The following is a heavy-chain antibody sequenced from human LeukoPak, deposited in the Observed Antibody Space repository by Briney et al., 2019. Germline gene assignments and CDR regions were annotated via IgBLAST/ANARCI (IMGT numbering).Heavy chain of an antibody. J-gene: IGHJ5*02. CDR2: ISAYNGNT. V-gene: IGHV1-18*01. Sequence: GSSVKVSCKASGGTFSSYAVSWVRQAPGQGLEWMGRISAYNGNTNYAQKLQGRVTMTTDTSTSTAYMELRSLRSDDTAVYYCARLGPYYDFWSGSKNNWFDPWGQGTLVTVSS. CDR3: ARLGPYYDFWSGSKNNWFDP. D-gene: IGHD3-3*01. CDR1: GGTFSSYA.